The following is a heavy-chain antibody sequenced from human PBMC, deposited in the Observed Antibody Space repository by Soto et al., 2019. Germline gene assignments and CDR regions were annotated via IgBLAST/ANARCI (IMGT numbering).Heavy chain of an antibody. Sequence: ASVKVSCKASGGTFSSYAISWVRQAPGQGLEWMGGIIPIFGTANYAQKFQGRVTITADESTSTAYMELSSLRSEDTAVYYCARPPQGADSSGYYAYFDYWGQGTLVTVSS. CDR2: IIPIFGTA. CDR1: GGTFSSYA. CDR3: ARPPQGADSSGYYAYFDY. V-gene: IGHV1-69*13. J-gene: IGHJ4*02. D-gene: IGHD3-22*01.